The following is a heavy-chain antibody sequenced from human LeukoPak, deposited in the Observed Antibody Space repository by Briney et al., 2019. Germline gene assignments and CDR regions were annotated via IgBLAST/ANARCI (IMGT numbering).Heavy chain of an antibody. J-gene: IGHJ4*02. CDR3: ARGKRLGELLYG. CDR1: GYTFTSYD. V-gene: IGHV1-8*01. Sequence: GASVKVSCKASGYTFTSYDINWVRQAIGQGLEWRGWMNPNSGNTGYAQKFQGRVTMTRNTSISTAYMELSSLRSEDTAVYYCARGKRLGELLYGWGQGPLVTVSS. D-gene: IGHD3-10*01. CDR2: MNPNSGNT.